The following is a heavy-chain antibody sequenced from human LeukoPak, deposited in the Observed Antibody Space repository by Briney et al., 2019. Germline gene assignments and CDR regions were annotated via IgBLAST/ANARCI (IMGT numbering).Heavy chain of an antibody. CDR1: GFTFSSYW. Sequence: GGSLRLSCAASGFTFSSYWMNWVRQAPGKGLEWVANIRDDGSEKYYVDSVKGRLTISRDNAKNSLYLQMNSLRAEDTAVYYCATWGPRSYFDYWGQGTPVTVSS. V-gene: IGHV3-7*01. CDR2: IRDDGSEK. D-gene: IGHD7-27*01. J-gene: IGHJ4*02. CDR3: ATWGPRSYFDY.